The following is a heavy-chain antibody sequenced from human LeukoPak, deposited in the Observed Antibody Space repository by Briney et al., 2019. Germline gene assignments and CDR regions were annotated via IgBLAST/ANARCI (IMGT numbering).Heavy chain of an antibody. V-gene: IGHV4-34*01. J-gene: IGHJ6*02. CDR1: GGSISSYY. CDR3: ARGGSYYGMDV. CDR2: INHSGST. D-gene: IGHD3-10*01. Sequence: KPSETLSLTCTVSGGSISSYYWSWIRQPPGKGLEWIGEINHSGSTNYNPSLKSRVTISVDTSKNQFSLKLSSVTAADTAVYYCARGGSYYGMDVWGQGTTVTVSS.